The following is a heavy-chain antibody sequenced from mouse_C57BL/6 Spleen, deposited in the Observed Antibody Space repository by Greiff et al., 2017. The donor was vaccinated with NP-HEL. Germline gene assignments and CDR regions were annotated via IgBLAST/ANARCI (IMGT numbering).Heavy chain of an antibody. CDR2: INPNNGGT. CDR1: GYTFTDYN. D-gene: IGHD2-5*01. Sequence: VQLKESGPELVKPGASVKMSCKASGYTFTDYNMHWVKQSPGKSLEWIGYINPNNGGTSYNQKFKGKATLTVNKSSSTAYMELRSLTSEDSAVYYCTSYSNYPYYYAMDYWGQGTSVTVSS. CDR3: TSYSNYPYYYAMDY. J-gene: IGHJ4*01. V-gene: IGHV1-22*01.